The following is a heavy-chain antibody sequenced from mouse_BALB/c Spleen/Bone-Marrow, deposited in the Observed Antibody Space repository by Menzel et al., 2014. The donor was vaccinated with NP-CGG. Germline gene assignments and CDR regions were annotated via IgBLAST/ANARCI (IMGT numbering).Heavy chain of an antibody. J-gene: IGHJ4*01. CDR3: VRDPGFPYAMDY. CDR2: IWTGGGT. V-gene: IGHV2-9-2*01. CDR1: GFSLTSYD. Sequence: VQVVESGPGLVAPSQSLSITCTVSGFSLTSYDISWIRQPPGKGLEWLGVIWTGGGTNYNSAFMSRLSTSKDNSKSQVFLKMNSLQTDDTAIYYCVRDPGFPYAMDYWGQGTSVTVSS.